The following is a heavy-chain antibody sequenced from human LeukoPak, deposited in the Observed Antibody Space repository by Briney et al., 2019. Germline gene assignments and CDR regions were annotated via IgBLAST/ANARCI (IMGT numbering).Heavy chain of an antibody. CDR3: AKDRGQIQLWTRDAFDI. V-gene: IGHV3-53*01. CDR1: GFTVSGHY. D-gene: IGHD5-18*01. J-gene: IGHJ3*02. Sequence: PGGSLRLSCVASGFTVSGHYMSWVRQAPGKGLEWVALFCTDGTTYYIDSVKGRFTVSRDKSKNTLYLQTNSPRAEDTAVYYCAKDRGQIQLWTRDAFDIWGQGTMVTVSS. CDR2: FCTDGTT.